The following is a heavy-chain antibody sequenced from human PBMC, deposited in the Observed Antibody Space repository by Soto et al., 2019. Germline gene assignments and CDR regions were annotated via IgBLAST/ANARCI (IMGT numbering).Heavy chain of an antibody. Sequence: SGGSLRLSCAASGFTFNNYAMNLVSQAPGKGLEWVATISATGGSTYYADSVKGRFTISRDNSKNTLYLQMNGLRVEDTAVYYCAKDRLAGNFDYWGQGTQVTVSS. CDR3: AKDRLAGNFDY. CDR2: ISATGGST. V-gene: IGHV3-23*01. CDR1: GFTFNNYA. J-gene: IGHJ4*02.